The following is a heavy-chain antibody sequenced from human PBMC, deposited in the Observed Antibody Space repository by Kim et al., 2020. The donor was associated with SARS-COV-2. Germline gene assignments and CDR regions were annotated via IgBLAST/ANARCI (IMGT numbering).Heavy chain of an antibody. D-gene: IGHD3-10*01. V-gene: IGHV4-39*07. CDR3: ARVIYLWSKGYLDS. J-gene: IGHJ4*02. Sequence: NPSLQRRVTISVDTSKNQFSRNVNSVAAADTAVYFCARVIYLWSKGYLDSWGQGTLVTVSS.